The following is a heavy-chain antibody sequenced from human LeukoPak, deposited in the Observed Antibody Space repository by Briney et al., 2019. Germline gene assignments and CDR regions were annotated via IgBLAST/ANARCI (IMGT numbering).Heavy chain of an antibody. D-gene: IGHD5-24*01. V-gene: IGHV3-21*01. Sequence: GGSLRLSCAASGFTFNRYNMNWVRRAPGKGLEWVSSISTSSSYIYYADSVRGRFTISRDNAKNSLYLQMNSLRAEDTAVYYCAKDVLMATILVPPNHWGQGTLVTVSS. CDR2: ISTSSSYI. CDR1: GFTFNRYN. J-gene: IGHJ5*02. CDR3: AKDVLMATILVPPNH.